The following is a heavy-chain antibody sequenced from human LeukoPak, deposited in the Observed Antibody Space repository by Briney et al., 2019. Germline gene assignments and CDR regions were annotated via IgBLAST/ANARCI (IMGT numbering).Heavy chain of an antibody. CDR3: AKDSAWFELYYFDY. V-gene: IGHV3-23*01. Sequence: GGSLRLSCVASGFTFDSYAMTWVRQAPGKGLEWISSISLSGGSTYYADSVKGRLTISRDNSRSTLYLQMNSLRAEDTAVYYCAKDSAWFELYYFDYWGQGTLVTVSS. CDR1: GFTFDSYA. CDR2: ISLSGGST. D-gene: IGHD3-10*01. J-gene: IGHJ4*02.